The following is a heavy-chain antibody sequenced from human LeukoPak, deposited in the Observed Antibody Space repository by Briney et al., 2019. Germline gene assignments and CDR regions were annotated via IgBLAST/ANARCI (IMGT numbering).Heavy chain of an antibody. Sequence: GGSLRLSCTASGFTFGDYAMSWVRQAPGKGLEWVGFIRSKAYGGTTEYAASVKGRFTISRDDSKSIAYLQMNSLQTEDTAVYYCTRVLKRWLHFTGYWGQGTLVTVSS. CDR3: TRVLKRWLHFTGY. CDR2: IRSKAYGGTT. J-gene: IGHJ4*02. V-gene: IGHV3-49*04. D-gene: IGHD5-24*01. CDR1: GFTFGDYA.